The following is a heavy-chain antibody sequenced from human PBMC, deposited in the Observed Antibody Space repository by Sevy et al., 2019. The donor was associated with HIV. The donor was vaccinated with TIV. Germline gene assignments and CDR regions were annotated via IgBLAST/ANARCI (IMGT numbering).Heavy chain of an antibody. Sequence: SETLSLTCTVSGGSISSYYWSWIRQPPGKGLEWIGYIYYSGSTNYNPSLKSRVTISEDTSKNQISLKLSSVTAADTAVYYCARDLPSYDCWSGSFYYYMGVWGKGTTVTVSS. D-gene: IGHD3-3*01. CDR2: IYYSGST. J-gene: IGHJ6*03. CDR1: GGSISSYY. CDR3: ARDLPSYDCWSGSFYYYMGV. V-gene: IGHV4-59*01.